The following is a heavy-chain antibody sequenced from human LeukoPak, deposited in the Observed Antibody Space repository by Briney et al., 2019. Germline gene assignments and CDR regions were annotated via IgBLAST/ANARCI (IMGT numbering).Heavy chain of an antibody. Sequence: PSETLSLTCTVSGYSISSGYCWGWIRQPPGKGLEWIGTIYHDGRTYFNPSLKSRVTISLDTSKNQFSLKLSSVTAADTAVYHCARGITLFGVVIIKNYYMDVWGKGTTVTVSS. J-gene: IGHJ6*03. D-gene: IGHD3-3*01. V-gene: IGHV4-38-2*02. CDR2: IYHDGRT. CDR3: ARGITLFGVVIIKNYYMDV. CDR1: GYSISSGYC.